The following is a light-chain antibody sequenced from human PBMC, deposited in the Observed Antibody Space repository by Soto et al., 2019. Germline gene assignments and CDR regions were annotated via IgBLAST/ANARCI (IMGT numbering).Light chain of an antibody. J-gene: IGKJ2*01. Sequence: EIVLTQSPGTLSLSPGERVTLSCRASQSVSGRYLAWYQQRPGQAPRLLIYGASTRATGIPDRFSGSASGTDFTLTISRLEPEDFVVFYCQHYGTSPPRYTFGQGTKLEI. V-gene: IGKV3-20*01. CDR1: QSVSGRY. CDR3: QHYGTSPPRYT. CDR2: GAS.